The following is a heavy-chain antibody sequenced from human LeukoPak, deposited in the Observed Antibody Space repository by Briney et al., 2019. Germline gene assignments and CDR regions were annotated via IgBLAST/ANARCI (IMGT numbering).Heavy chain of an antibody. CDR2: INPNSGGT. J-gene: IGHJ4*02. CDR1: GYTFTGYY. CDR3: ARGVVVITPHFDY. Sequence: ASVKVSCKASGYTFTGYYMHWVRQAPGQGLEWMGWINPNSGGTNYAQKFQGRVTMTRDTSISTAYMELSRLESDDTAVYFCARGVVVITPHFDYWGQGTLVTVSS. V-gene: IGHV1-2*02. D-gene: IGHD3-22*01.